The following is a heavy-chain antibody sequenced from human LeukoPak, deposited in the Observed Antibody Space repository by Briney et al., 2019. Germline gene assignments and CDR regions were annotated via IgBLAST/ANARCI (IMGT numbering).Heavy chain of an antibody. D-gene: IGHD3-22*01. V-gene: IGHV3-30*02. CDR2: IRYDGNNK. CDR1: GFSFSNFG. CDR3: ASHTATYYYDSSGSPGDY. J-gene: IGHJ4*02. Sequence: GGSLRLSCGVSGFSFSNFGMQWVRQAPGKGLEWVSYIRYDGNNKYYADSVKGRFTISRDNSKNTLYLQMNSLRAEDTAVYYCASHTATYYYDSSGSPGDYWGQGTLVTVSS.